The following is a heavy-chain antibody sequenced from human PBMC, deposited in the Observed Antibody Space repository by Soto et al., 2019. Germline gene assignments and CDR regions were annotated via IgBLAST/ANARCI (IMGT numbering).Heavy chain of an antibody. V-gene: IGHV1-69*02. J-gene: IGHJ5*02. CDR3: ARGCTIVRGAPSWFDP. CDR1: GGTFSRYT. D-gene: IGHD3-10*01. CDR2: IIPIAAIT. Sequence: QVQLVQSGAEVKKPGSSVKVSCKASGGTFSRYTINWVRQAPGQGLEWMGRIIPIAAITNYTQKFQSTVTIAVDKSPTTAYIDLSSLRSDDTAVYSCARGCTIVRGAPSWFDPWGQGTLVTVSS.